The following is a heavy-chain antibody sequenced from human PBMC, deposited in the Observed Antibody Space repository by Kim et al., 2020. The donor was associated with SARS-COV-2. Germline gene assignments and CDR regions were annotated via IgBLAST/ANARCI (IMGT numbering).Heavy chain of an antibody. Sequence: GGSLRLSCAASGFTFSNYGMHWVRQAPGKGLEWVAVISYDGSDKYYADSVKGRFTISRDNSKNTLYLQMNSLRAEDTAVYFCARDVHWWRVGMSFDDWG. CDR2: ISYDGSDK. J-gene: IGHJ4*01. V-gene: IGHV3-30*03. CDR3: ARDVHWWRVGMSFDD. CDR1: GFTFSNYG. D-gene: IGHD2-8*02.